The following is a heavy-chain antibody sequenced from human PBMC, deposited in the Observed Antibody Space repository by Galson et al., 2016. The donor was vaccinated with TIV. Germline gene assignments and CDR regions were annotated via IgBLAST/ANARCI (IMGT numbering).Heavy chain of an antibody. J-gene: IGHJ6*02. V-gene: IGHV3-66*03. CDR2: LSNSDYT. Sequence: SLRLSCAGSGFTFNTYGMHRVRQAPGKGLEWVSILSNSDYTNYADSVKGRFTISRDNSKNTVYLHMSRLRAEDTAVYYCARERRHCGDNCYLSYYFGMDVWGQGTTVTVSS. CDR1: GFTFNTYG. D-gene: IGHD2-21*01. CDR3: ARERRHCGDNCYLSYYFGMDV.